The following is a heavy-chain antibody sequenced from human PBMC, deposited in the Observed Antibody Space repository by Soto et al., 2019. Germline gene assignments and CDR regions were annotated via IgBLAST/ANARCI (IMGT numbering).Heavy chain of an antibody. J-gene: IGHJ4*02. Sequence: SETLSLTCTVSGGAISSGDYYWSWIRQPPGKGLEWIGYIYYSGSTYYNPSLKSRVTISVDTSKNQFSLKLSSVTAADTAVYYCASSKGGSYFDYWGQGTLVTVS. CDR2: IYYSGST. CDR1: GGAISSGDYY. V-gene: IGHV4-30-4*01. D-gene: IGHD1-26*01. CDR3: ASSKGGSYFDY.